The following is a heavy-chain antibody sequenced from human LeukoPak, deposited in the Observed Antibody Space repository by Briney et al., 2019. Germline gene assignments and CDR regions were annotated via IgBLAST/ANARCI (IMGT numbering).Heavy chain of an antibody. CDR1: GYTFITYY. CDR3: ARTWIHEAYNWFDP. D-gene: IGHD5-18*01. Sequence: ASVKVSCKASGYTFITYYMHWVRQAPGQGLEWMGIINPSGGSTNYAQKFQGRVTLTRDMSTSTVYMELSSLRSEDTAVYYCARTWIHEAYNWFDPWGQGTLVTVSS. V-gene: IGHV1-46*01. CDR2: INPSGGST. J-gene: IGHJ5*02.